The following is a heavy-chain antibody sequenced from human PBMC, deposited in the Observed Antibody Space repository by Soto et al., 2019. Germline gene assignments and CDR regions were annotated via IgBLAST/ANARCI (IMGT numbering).Heavy chain of an antibody. J-gene: IGHJ4*02. V-gene: IGHV4-39*01. D-gene: IGHD5-12*01. CDR1: GDSLTNIYYC. CDR3: VIPCGYGQAYVDF. Sequence: QLQLQESGPGLVKPSETLPLTCSVSGDSLTNIYYCWGWIRQPPGKGLEWVGTVYYSGTTYYNPSLMGRVNISMATSKNQFSLKLNSVTAADTAVYYCVIPCGYGQAYVDFWGQGSLVTVSS. CDR2: VYYSGTT.